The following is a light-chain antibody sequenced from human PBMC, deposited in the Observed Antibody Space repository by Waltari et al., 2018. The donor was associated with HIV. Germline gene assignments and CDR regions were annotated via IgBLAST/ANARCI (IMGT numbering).Light chain of an antibody. Sequence: QSVVTQPPSTSGTPGQRVTISCSGSSSNIGGNTVTWYRQFPGTGPKLLIYNNNQRPSGVPDRFSGSKSGTSASLAISGLQSEDEADYYCAAWDDSLNGPVFGGGTNLTVL. J-gene: IGLJ2*01. CDR1: SSNIGGNT. CDR3: AAWDDSLNGPV. CDR2: NNN. V-gene: IGLV1-44*01.